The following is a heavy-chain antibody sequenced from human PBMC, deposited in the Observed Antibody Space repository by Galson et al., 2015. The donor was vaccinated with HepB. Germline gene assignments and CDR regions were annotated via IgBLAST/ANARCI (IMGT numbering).Heavy chain of an antibody. D-gene: IGHD6-19*01. J-gene: IGHJ4*02. V-gene: IGHV4-4*02. CDR1: GGSISSNNW. CDR2: ISHGGST. Sequence: SETLSLTCAVSGGSISSNNWWSWVRQSPGKGLECIGEISHGGSTSYNPSLKSRVTISVVKSKNQFSLKLSSVTAADTAVYYCARFREGGGWLDYWGQGILVTVSS. CDR3: ARFREGGGWLDY.